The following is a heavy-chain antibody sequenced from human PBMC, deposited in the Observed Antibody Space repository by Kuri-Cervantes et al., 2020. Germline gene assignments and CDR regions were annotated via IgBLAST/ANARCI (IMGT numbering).Heavy chain of an antibody. D-gene: IGHD4-11*01. CDR2: ISGSGGST. J-gene: IGHJ6*02. V-gene: IGHV3-23*01. CDR1: GFTFSSYA. Sequence: GESLKISCAASGFTFSSYAMSWVRQAPGKGLEWVSAISGSGGSTYYADSVKGRFTISRDNSKSTLYLQMNSLRAEDTAVYYCARGGPSLQYYYYGMDVWGQGTTVTVSS. CDR3: ARGGPSLQYYYYGMDV.